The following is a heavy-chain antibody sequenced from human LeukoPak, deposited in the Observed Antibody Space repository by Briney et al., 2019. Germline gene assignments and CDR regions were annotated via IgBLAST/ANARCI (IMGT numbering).Heavy chain of an antibody. J-gene: IGHJ6*04. CDR3: ARGSVVETDYGMDV. D-gene: IGHD2-15*01. Sequence: GGSLRLSCAASGFTFSSYGMHWVRQAPGKGLEWVAVIWYDGSNKYYADSVKGRFTISRDNSKNTLYLQMNSLRAEDTAVYYCARGSVVETDYGMDVWGKGTTVTVSS. CDR2: IWYDGSNK. V-gene: IGHV3-33*01. CDR1: GFTFSSYG.